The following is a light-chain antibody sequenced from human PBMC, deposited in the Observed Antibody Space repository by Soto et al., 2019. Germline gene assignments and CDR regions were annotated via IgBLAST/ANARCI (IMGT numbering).Light chain of an antibody. Sequence: DIQLTQSPSFLSASVGDRVTITCRASQGISSYLAWYQQKPGKAPKLLIYAASTLQSGVPSRFSGSGSGTDFTLTISSLQPEDFATYYCQQLNSRFTFGPGTKVDIK. CDR3: QQLNSRFT. V-gene: IGKV1-9*01. CDR2: AAS. CDR1: QGISSY. J-gene: IGKJ3*01.